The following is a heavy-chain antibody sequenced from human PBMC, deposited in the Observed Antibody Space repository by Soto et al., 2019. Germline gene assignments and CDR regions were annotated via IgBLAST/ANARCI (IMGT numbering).Heavy chain of an antibody. J-gene: IGHJ6*02. V-gene: IGHV3-74*01. D-gene: IGHD4-17*01. CDR3: AREGYGDAYYYGMDV. Sequence: EVQLVESGGGLVQPGGSLRLSCAASGFTFSRYWMHWVRQAPGKGLVWVSRINSDGSSTSYADSVKGRFTISRDNAXTTLYLQMNSLRAEDTAMYYCAREGYGDAYYYGMDVWGQGTTVTVSS. CDR2: INSDGSST. CDR1: GFTFSRYW.